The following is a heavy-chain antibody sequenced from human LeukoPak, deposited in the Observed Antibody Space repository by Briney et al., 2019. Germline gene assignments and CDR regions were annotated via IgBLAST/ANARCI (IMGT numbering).Heavy chain of an antibody. J-gene: IGHJ6*03. CDR1: GYTFTSYD. Sequence: GASVKVSCKASGYTFTSYDINRVRQAPGQGLEWMGWMNPKSDNTGYAQKFQGRVTMTRNTSISTAYMELSSLRSEDTAVYYCAGYARYSYGDDYYMDVWGKGTTVTVSS. CDR3: AGYARYSYGDDYYMDV. D-gene: IGHD5-18*01. CDR2: MNPKSDNT. V-gene: IGHV1-8*01.